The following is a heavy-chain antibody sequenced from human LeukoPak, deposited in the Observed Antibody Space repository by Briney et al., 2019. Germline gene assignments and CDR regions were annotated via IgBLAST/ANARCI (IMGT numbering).Heavy chain of an antibody. CDR3: ARPKFRAYDAFDI. CDR2: ISGSGGST. J-gene: IGHJ3*02. V-gene: IGHV3-23*01. Sequence: GGSLRLSCAASGFTFSSYGMSWVRQAPGKGLEWVSAISGSGGSTYYADSVKGRFTISRDNAKNSLYLQMNSLRAEDTAVYYCARPKFRAYDAFDIWGQGTMVTVSS. D-gene: IGHD3-10*01. CDR1: GFTFSSYG.